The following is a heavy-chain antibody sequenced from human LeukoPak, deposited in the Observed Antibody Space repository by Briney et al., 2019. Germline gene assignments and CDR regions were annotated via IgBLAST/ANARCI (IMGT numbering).Heavy chain of an antibody. D-gene: IGHD6-19*01. CDR1: GYSFTSYW. V-gene: IGHV5-51*01. CDR2: IYPGDSDT. J-gene: IGHJ4*02. CDR3: ARARIAVAGDFDY. Sequence: PGESLKISCKGSGYSFTSYWIGWVRQMPGKGLEWMGIIYPGDSDTRYSPSFQGQVTISADKSISTAYLQWSSLKASDTAMYYSARARIAVAGDFDYWGQGILVTVSS.